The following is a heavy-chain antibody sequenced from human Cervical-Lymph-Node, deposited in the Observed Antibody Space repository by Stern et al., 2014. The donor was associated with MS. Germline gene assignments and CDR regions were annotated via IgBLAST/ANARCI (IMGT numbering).Heavy chain of an antibody. CDR3: ARGRDGYKGPFFDY. J-gene: IGHJ4*02. CDR1: GFTFDDFT. D-gene: IGHD5-24*01. CDR2: VSWTSHSI. Sequence: QLVESGGGLVQPGRSLRLSCAASGFTFDDFTMHWVRQAPGKGLEWVSGVSWTSHSIGSADSVKGRFTISRDNAKNSLFLQMTSLRPEDTAFYYCARGRDGYKGPFFDYWGQGTLVTVSS. V-gene: IGHV3-9*01.